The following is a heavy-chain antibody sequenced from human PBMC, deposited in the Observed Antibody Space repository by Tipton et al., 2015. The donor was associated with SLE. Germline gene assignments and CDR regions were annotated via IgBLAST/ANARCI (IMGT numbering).Heavy chain of an antibody. CDR3: ARETGYNSSWPLEY. CDR1: GFTFSSYA. J-gene: IGHJ4*02. V-gene: IGHV3-30*04. CDR2: ISYDGDDK. D-gene: IGHD6-13*01. Sequence: SLRLSCAASGFTFSSYAMHWVRQAPGKGLEWVAVISYDGDDKYYADSVKGRFTVSRDNSMNMVSVQMNSLTPEDTAVYYCARETGYNSSWPLEYWGQGTLVTVSS.